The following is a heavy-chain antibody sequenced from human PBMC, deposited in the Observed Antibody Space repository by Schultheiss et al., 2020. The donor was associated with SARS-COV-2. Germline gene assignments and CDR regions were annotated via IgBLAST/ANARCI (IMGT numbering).Heavy chain of an antibody. CDR3: ARSLRGYSDYYYYYMDV. Sequence: PETLSLTCTVSGGSISSGGYYWSWIRQHPGKGLEWIGYIYYSGSTNYNPSLKSRVTMSVDTSKNQFSLKLSSVTAADTAVYYCARSLRGYSDYYYYYMDVWGKGTTVTVSS. CDR1: GGSISSGGYY. V-gene: IGHV4-61*08. CDR2: IYYSGST. D-gene: IGHD5-12*01. J-gene: IGHJ6*03.